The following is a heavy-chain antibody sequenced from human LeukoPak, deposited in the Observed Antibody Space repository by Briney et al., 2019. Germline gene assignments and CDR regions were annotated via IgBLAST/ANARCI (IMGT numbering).Heavy chain of an antibody. Sequence: ASVRVSCKASGYTFSNYGISWVRQAPGQGLEWMGWISAFNGDTNYAQNLQGRVTLTTDTSTSTAYMDLGSLRSDDTAVYYCATPGGSSWYYFDYWGQGTLVTVSS. V-gene: IGHV1-18*01. J-gene: IGHJ4*02. CDR1: GYTFSNYG. D-gene: IGHD6-13*01. CDR3: ATPGGSSWYYFDY. CDR2: ISAFNGDT.